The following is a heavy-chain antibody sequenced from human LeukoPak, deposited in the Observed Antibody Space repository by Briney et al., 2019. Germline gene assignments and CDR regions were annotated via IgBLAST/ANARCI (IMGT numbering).Heavy chain of an antibody. CDR2: IRQDGSEK. D-gene: IGHD6-13*01. V-gene: IGHV3-7*01. CDR3: ARDGTAAGLYFDL. CDR1: GFTFTDYW. J-gene: IGHJ4*01. Sequence: GGSLRLSCAVSGFTFTDYWRNWVRQAPGKGLEWMASIRQDGSEKTYVDSVKGRFTISRDNTKNSLSLQVNSLRVEDTAVYYCARDGTAAGLYFDLWGQGTLVTVSS.